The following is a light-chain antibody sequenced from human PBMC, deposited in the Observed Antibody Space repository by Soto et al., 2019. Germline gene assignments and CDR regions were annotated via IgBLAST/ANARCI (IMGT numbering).Light chain of an antibody. Sequence: DIQMTQSPSSLSASVGDRVTITCGASQSISSYLSWYQQKPGKAPKLLIFAASSLQSGVPSRFSGSGSGTEFTLSISSLQPEDFETYYCQQSYSNPWTFGQGTKVDIK. CDR3: QQSYSNPWT. J-gene: IGKJ1*01. CDR2: AAS. V-gene: IGKV1-39*01. CDR1: QSISSY.